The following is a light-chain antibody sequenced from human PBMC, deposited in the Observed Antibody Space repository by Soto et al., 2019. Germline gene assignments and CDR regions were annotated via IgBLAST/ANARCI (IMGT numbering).Light chain of an antibody. CDR1: QSVSRNF. Sequence: EIVLTQSPGTLSLSPGERVTLSCRASQSVSRNFLAWYQQKPGQAPRLLIYGASSRATGIPDRFSGSGSGTDFTLTISRLEPEDFAVYYCQQYGSSPRTFGQGTKLEIK. CDR2: GAS. V-gene: IGKV3-20*01. CDR3: QQYGSSPRT. J-gene: IGKJ2*01.